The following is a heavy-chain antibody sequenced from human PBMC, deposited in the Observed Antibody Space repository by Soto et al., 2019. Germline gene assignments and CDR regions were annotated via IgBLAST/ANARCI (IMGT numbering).Heavy chain of an antibody. Sequence: PSETLSLTCTVSGGSISNFYWSWIRQPPGKGLELIGYIYYSGTTSYNPSLNSRVTISVDTSKNQFSLKLNFVTAADTAVYYCAKAPSTVVNPGDAFDYWGQGTLVTVSS. V-gene: IGHV4-59*01. CDR3: AKAPSTVVNPGDAFDY. J-gene: IGHJ4*02. CDR2: IYYSGTT. D-gene: IGHD4-17*01. CDR1: GGSISNFY.